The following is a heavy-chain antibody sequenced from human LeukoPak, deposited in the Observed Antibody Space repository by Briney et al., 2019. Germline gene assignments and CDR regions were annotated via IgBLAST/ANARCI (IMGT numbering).Heavy chain of an antibody. J-gene: IGHJ3*02. CDR2: INHSGST. V-gene: IGHV4-34*01. CDR1: GGSFNGYY. Sequence: SETLSLTCAVYGGSFNGYYWSWIRQPPGKGLEWIGEINHSGSTNYNPSLKSRVTISVDTSKNQFSLKLSSVTAADTAVYYCARLSSRVFGVVKGAFDIWGQGTMVTVSS. CDR3: ARLSSRVFGVVKGAFDI. D-gene: IGHD3-3*01.